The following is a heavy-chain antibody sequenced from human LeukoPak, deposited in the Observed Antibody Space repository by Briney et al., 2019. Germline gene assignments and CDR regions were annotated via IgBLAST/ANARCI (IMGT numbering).Heavy chain of an antibody. V-gene: IGHV3-30*02. Sequence: GGSLRLSCAASGFTFSSYGMHWVRQAPGKGLEWVAFIRYGGSNKYYADSVKGRFTISRDNSKNTLYLQMNSLRAEDTAVYYCARASGRYCSSSSCFLDYWGQGTLVTVSS. CDR2: IRYGGSNK. D-gene: IGHD2-2*01. CDR1: GFTFSSYG. CDR3: ARASGRYCSSSSCFLDY. J-gene: IGHJ4*02.